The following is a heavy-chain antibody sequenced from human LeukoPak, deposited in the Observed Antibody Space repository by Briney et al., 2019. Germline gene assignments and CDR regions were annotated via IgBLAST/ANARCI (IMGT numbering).Heavy chain of an antibody. V-gene: IGHV3-7*01. J-gene: IGHJ3*02. CDR1: GFTFSTYW. D-gene: IGHD6-13*01. Sequence: GGSLRLSCVASGFTFSTYWMSWVRQAPGKGLEWVANIKQDGGEKYSVDSVKGRFTISRDNAKSSLYLQMNNLRAEDTAVYYCARYSSSWSGDAFDIWGQGTMVTVSS. CDR3: ARYSSSWSGDAFDI. CDR2: IKQDGGEK.